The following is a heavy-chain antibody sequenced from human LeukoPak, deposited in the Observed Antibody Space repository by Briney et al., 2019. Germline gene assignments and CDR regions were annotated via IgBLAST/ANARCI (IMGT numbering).Heavy chain of an antibody. D-gene: IGHD3-22*01. J-gene: IGHJ4*02. CDR3: ARLYHIHDSSGYYYGLLDY. CDR2: IDWDDDK. CDR1: GFSLSTSGMC. Sequence: ESGPALVKPTQTLTLTCTFSGFSLSTSGMCVSWIRQPPGKALEWLVRIDWDDDKYYSTSLKTRLTISKDTSKNQVVLTMTNMDPVDTATYYCARLYHIHDSSGYYYGLLDYWGQGTLVTVSS. V-gene: IGHV2-70*11.